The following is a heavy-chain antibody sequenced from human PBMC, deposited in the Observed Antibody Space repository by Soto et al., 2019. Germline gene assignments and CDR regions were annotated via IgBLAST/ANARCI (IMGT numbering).Heavy chain of an antibody. Sequence: RGESLKISCKGSGYSFTIYWISWVRQMPGKGLEWMGRIDPSDSYTNYSPSFQGHVTISADKSISTAYLQWSSLKASDTAMYYCARLGDIVVVPAAYYYYYYGMDVWGQGTTVTVSS. J-gene: IGHJ6*02. V-gene: IGHV5-10-1*01. CDR3: ARLGDIVVVPAAYYYYYYGMDV. CDR2: IDPSDSYT. CDR1: GYSFTIYW. D-gene: IGHD2-2*01.